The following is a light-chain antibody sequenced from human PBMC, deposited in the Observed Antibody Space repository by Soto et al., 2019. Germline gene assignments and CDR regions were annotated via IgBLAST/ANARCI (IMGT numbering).Light chain of an antibody. CDR1: QSVSSN. CDR3: QQYNNWPPWT. Sequence: EIVKTQSPATLSVSPGERATLSCRASQSVSSNLAWYQQKPGQAPRLLIYGASTRATGIPARFSGSGSGTEFTLTISSLQSEDFAVYYCQQYNNWPPWTFGQGTKLEIK. J-gene: IGKJ2*02. V-gene: IGKV3-15*01. CDR2: GAS.